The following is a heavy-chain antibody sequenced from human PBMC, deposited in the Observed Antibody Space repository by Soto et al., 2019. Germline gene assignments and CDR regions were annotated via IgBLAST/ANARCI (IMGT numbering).Heavy chain of an antibody. Sequence: QVQLQESGPGLVKPSQTLSLTGTVSGGSISSGGYYWSWIRQHPGKGLEWIGYIYYSGSTYYNPSLKSRVTISVDTSKNQFSLKLSSVTAADTAVYYCASNQDHSSGWYVTYFQHWGQGTLVTVSS. V-gene: IGHV4-31*03. D-gene: IGHD6-19*01. J-gene: IGHJ1*01. CDR2: IYYSGST. CDR3: ASNQDHSSGWYVTYFQH. CDR1: GGSISSGGYY.